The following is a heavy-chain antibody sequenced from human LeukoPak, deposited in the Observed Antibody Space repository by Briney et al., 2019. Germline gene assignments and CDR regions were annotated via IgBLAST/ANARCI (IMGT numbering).Heavy chain of an antibody. Sequence: GGSLRLSCIGTGFTFNSDAMGWVRQAPGKGLEWVSGISGSGGSTYYADSVKGRFTISRDNSKNTLYLQMNSLRVEDTAVYYCAKDRGRTWVQVANWGQGTLVTVSS. J-gene: IGHJ4*02. V-gene: IGHV3-23*01. CDR2: ISGSGGST. CDR1: GFTFNSDA. CDR3: AKDRGRTWVQVAN. D-gene: IGHD2-15*01.